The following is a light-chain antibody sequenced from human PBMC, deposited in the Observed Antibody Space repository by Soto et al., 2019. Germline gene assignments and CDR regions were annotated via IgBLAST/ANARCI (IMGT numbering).Light chain of an antibody. CDR3: QQYHSSRT. Sequence: DIQMTQSPPTLSASVGDRVTITCRASQSISTWLAWYQQKPGKAPNLLIYKASSLERGVPSRFSGSGSGTEFTLTISSLQPDDFATYYCQQYHSSRTFGQGTKVEVK. J-gene: IGKJ1*01. V-gene: IGKV1-5*03. CDR1: QSISTW. CDR2: KAS.